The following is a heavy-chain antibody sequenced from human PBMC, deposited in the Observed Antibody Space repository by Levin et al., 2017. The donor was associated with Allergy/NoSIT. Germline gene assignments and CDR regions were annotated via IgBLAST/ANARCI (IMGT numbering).Heavy chain of an antibody. Sequence: SQTLSLPCTVSGGSISSSSYYWGWIRQPPGKGLEWIGSIYYSGSTYYNPSLKSRVTISVDTSKNQFSLKLSSVTAADTAVYYCARAYSGYDYLERWFDPWGQGTLVTVSS. J-gene: IGHJ5*02. CDR2: IYYSGST. D-gene: IGHD5-12*01. CDR1: GGSISSSSYY. V-gene: IGHV4-39*01. CDR3: ARAYSGYDYLERWFDP.